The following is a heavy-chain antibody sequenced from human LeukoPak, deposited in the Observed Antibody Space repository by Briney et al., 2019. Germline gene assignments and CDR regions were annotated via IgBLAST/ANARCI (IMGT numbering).Heavy chain of an antibody. J-gene: IGHJ4*02. D-gene: IGHD5-24*01. CDR3: ARVNGYNSPH. V-gene: IGHV3-21*01. CDR2: ISSGSSYI. Sequence: GGSLRLSCAASGFTFSSYSMNWVRQAPGKGLEWVPSISSGSSYIYYADSVKGRFTISRDNAKNSLYLQMNSLRAEDTAVYYCARVNGYNSPHWGQGTLVTVSS. CDR1: GFTFSSYS.